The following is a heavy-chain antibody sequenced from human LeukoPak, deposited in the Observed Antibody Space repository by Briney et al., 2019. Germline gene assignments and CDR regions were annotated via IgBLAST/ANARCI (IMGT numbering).Heavy chain of an antibody. CDR3: ARVLVDYYGSNMGSYYYYYYMDV. Sequence: SQTLSLTCAISGDSVSSNSAAWNWIRQSPSRGLEWLGRTYYRSKWYNDYAVSVKSRITINPDTSKNQFSLQLNSVTAADTAVYYCARVLVDYYGSNMGSYYYYYYMDVWGKGTTVTVSS. V-gene: IGHV6-1*01. J-gene: IGHJ6*03. CDR2: TYYRSKWYN. D-gene: IGHD3-10*01. CDR1: GDSVSSNSAA.